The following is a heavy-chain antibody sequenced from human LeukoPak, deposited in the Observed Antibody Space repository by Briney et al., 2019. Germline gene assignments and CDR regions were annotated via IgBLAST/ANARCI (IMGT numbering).Heavy chain of an antibody. Sequence: GGSLRLSCAASGFTFSDYYMSWIRQAPGKGLEWVAVISYDGSNKYYADSVKGRFTISRDNSKNTLYLQMNSLRAEDTAVYYCAKKGLTTVIPFDYWGQGTLVTVSS. CDR2: ISYDGSNK. J-gene: IGHJ4*02. V-gene: IGHV3-30*18. CDR3: AKKGLTTVIPFDY. D-gene: IGHD4-17*01. CDR1: GFTFSDYY.